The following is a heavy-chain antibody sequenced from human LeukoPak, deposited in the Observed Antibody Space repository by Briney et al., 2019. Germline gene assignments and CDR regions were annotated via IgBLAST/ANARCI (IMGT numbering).Heavy chain of an antibody. CDR3: ARTDYGDYGYFDY. J-gene: IGHJ4*02. D-gene: IGHD4-17*01. CDR2: ISYDGSNK. Sequence: GRSLRLSCAGSGFTFSSYAMHWVRQAPGKGLEWVAVISYDGSNKYYADSVKGRFTISRDNSKNTLYLQMNSLRAEDTAVYYCARTDYGDYGYFDYWGQGTLVTVSS. V-gene: IGHV3-30-3*01. CDR1: GFTFSSYA.